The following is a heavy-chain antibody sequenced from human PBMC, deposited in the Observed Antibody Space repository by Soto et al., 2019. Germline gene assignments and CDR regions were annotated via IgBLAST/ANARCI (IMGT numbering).Heavy chain of an antibody. V-gene: IGHV3-23*01. CDR2: ISGSGGST. D-gene: IGHD2-21*02. Sequence: GGSLRLSCAASGFTFSSYAMSWVRQAPGKGLEWVSAISGSGGSTYYAYSVKGRFTISRDNSKNTLYLQMNSLRAEDTAVYYCAKDLLQPFDCGGDCFDASGFDYGGQGTLVTVSS. CDR3: AKDLLQPFDCGGDCFDASGFDY. J-gene: IGHJ4*02. CDR1: GFTFSSYA.